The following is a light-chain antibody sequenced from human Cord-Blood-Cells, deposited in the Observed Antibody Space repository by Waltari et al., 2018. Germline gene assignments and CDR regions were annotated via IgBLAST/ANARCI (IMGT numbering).Light chain of an antibody. V-gene: IGKV3-11*01. J-gene: IGKJ3*01. Sequence: DIVLTQSPATLSLSLGDRATLTCRASQSVSNYLTWYQQKPGKAPRLLIYDASNRDTGIPARFSGSGSGTDFTLTISSLEPEDFAVYYCQQRSNFLYTFGPGTKVDIK. CDR3: QQRSNFLYT. CDR2: DAS. CDR1: QSVSNY.